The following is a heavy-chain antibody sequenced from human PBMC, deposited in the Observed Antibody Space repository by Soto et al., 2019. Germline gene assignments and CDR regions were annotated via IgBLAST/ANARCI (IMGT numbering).Heavy chain of an antibody. V-gene: IGHV4-59*02. CDR2: VYNSGST. Sequence: SETLSLTCTVSGGSVSSNYWTWIRQPPGKGLEWIGYVYNSGSTNYNPSLKSRVTISEDTSKSQFSLKVNSMTAADTAVYYCARYRREAVAGYTLDNWGQGILVTVSS. CDR3: ARYRREAVAGYTLDN. D-gene: IGHD6-13*01. J-gene: IGHJ4*02. CDR1: GGSVSSNY.